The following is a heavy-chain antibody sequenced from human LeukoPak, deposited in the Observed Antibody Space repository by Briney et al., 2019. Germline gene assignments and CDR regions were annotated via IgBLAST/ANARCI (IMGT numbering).Heavy chain of an antibody. CDR1: GGSISSSSYY. D-gene: IGHD6-25*01. Sequence: SETLSLTCTVSGGSISSSSYYWGWIRQPPGKGLEWIGSIYYSGSTYYNPSLKSRVTISVDTSKNQFSLKLSSVTAADTAVYYCARRDRRPSYYYMDVWGKGTTVTVSS. CDR2: IYYSGST. CDR3: ARRDRRPSYYYMDV. V-gene: IGHV4-39*01. J-gene: IGHJ6*03.